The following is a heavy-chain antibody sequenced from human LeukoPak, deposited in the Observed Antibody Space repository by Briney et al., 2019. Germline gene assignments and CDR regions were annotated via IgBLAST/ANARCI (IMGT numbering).Heavy chain of an antibody. D-gene: IGHD2-2*01. Sequence: GGSLRLSCAASGFTFSSYWMSWVRQAPGKGLEWVANIKQDGSEKYYVDSVKGRFTISRDNAKNSLYLQMNSLRAEDTPVYYCARGDCSSTSCYESGSFDYWGQGTLGTVSS. V-gene: IGHV3-7*04. J-gene: IGHJ4*02. CDR1: GFTFSSYW. CDR2: IKQDGSEK. CDR3: ARGDCSSTSCYESGSFDY.